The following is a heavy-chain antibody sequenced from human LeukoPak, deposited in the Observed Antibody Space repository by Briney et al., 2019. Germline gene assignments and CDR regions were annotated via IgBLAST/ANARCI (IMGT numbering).Heavy chain of an antibody. CDR1: GFTFSSYW. CDR2: IKSDGST. CDR3: ARAPSEIGGYYPEYFRH. V-gene: IGHV3-74*01. J-gene: IGHJ1*01. D-gene: IGHD3-22*01. Sequence: GGSLRLSRAASGFTFSSYWMHWVRQAPGKGLVWVSRIKSDGSTNYADSVKGRFTISRDNAKNTVSLQMNSLRAEDTGVYYCARAPSEIGGYYPEYFRHWGQGTLVTVSS.